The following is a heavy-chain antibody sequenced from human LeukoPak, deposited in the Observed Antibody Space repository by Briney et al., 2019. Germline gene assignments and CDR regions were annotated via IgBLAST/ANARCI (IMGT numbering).Heavy chain of an antibody. Sequence: PGGSLRLSCAASGFTFSSYAMQRVRQAPGKGLEWVAVISYDGSNKYYADSVKGRFTISRDNSKNTLYLQMNSLRAEDTAVYYCARVGGSTSFNFDYWGQGTLITVSS. J-gene: IGHJ4*02. CDR2: ISYDGSNK. CDR1: GFTFSSYA. CDR3: ARVGGSTSFNFDY. D-gene: IGHD2-2*01. V-gene: IGHV3-30-3*01.